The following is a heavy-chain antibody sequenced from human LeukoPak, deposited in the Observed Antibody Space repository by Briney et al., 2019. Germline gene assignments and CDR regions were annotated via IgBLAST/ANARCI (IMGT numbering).Heavy chain of an antibody. D-gene: IGHD3-22*01. CDR3: ARDQSYYYDSSGLYWYFDL. CDR2: IYYSGST. V-gene: IGHV4-59*01. J-gene: IGHJ2*01. Sequence: GSLRLSCAASGFTFSSYSMNWVRQPPGKGLEWIGYIYYSGSTNYNPSLKSRVTISVDTSKNQFSLKLSSVTAADTAVYYCARDQSYYYDSSGLYWYFDLWGRGTLVTVSS. CDR1: GFTFSSYS.